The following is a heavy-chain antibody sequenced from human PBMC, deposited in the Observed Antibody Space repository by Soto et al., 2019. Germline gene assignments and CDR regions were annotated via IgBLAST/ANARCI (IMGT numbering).Heavy chain of an antibody. Sequence: QVQLVQSGAEVKKPGSSVKVSCKASGGTFSSYAISWVRQAPGQGLEWMGGIIPIFGTANYAQKFQGRVTMNADKSTGTAYMELSSLRSEDTAVYYCARAEEVAAAGTEYYYGMDVWGQGTTVTVSS. D-gene: IGHD6-13*01. CDR1: GGTFSSYA. CDR3: ARAEEVAAAGTEYYYGMDV. V-gene: IGHV1-69*06. CDR2: IIPIFGTA. J-gene: IGHJ6*02.